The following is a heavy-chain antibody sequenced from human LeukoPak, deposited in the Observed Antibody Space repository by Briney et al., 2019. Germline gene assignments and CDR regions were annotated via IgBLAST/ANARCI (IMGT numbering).Heavy chain of an antibody. CDR1: GFTFSDYY. CDR2: ISTSGRYT. J-gene: IGHJ4*02. CDR3: ARVASVTMICDF. D-gene: IGHD3-22*01. V-gene: IGHV3-11*06. Sequence: GGSLRLSCAASGFTFSDYYMSWIRQAPGKGLEWVSYISTSGRYTNYTDSVKGRFTISRDNAKNSLFLQMNSLRAEDTAVYYCARVASVTMICDFWGQGTLVTVSS.